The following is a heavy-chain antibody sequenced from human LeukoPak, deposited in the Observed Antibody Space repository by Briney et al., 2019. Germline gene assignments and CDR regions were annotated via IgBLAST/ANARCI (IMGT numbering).Heavy chain of an antibody. Sequence: ASVKVSCKASGYSFTSDYMHCVRQAPGQGLEWMVIINPSGGITSYAQNFQSRVTMTRDMPTSTVYMELSSLRSEDTAVYYCARGGLFVDTDVGYWGQGTLVTVSS. J-gene: IGHJ4*02. CDR3: ARGGLFVDTDVGY. CDR2: INPSGGIT. D-gene: IGHD5-18*01. V-gene: IGHV1-46*01. CDR1: GYSFTSDY.